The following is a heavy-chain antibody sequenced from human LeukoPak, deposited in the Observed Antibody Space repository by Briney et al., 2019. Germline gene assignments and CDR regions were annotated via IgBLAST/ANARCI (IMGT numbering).Heavy chain of an antibody. CDR2: ISYDGSNK. V-gene: IGHV3-30-3*01. CDR1: GFTFSSYA. CDR3: ARDHESSSWSDYYYGMDV. J-gene: IGHJ6*02. D-gene: IGHD6-13*01. Sequence: GGSLRLSCAASGFTFSSYAMHRVRQAPGKGLEWVAVISYDGSNKYYADSVKGRFTISRDNSKNTLYLQMNSLRAEDTAVYYCARDHESSSWSDYYYGMDVWGQGTTVTVSS.